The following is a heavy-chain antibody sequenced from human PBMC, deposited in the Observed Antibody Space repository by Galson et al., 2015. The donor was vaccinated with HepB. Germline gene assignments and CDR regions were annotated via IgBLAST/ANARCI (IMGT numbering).Heavy chain of an antibody. CDR3: AREGRLGGGAGELDQTYYDFWGPGYYYYMDV. D-gene: IGHD3-3*01. CDR2: MNPNSGNT. CDR1: GYTFTSYD. V-gene: IGHV1-8*01. J-gene: IGHJ6*03. Sequence: QSGAEVKKPGESLKISCKASGYTFTSYDINWVRQATGQGLEWMGWMNPNSGNTGYAQKFQGRVTMTRNTSKSTADMELSSLRSEDTVVYYCAREGRLGGGAGELDQTYYDFWGPGYYYYMDVWGKGTTVTVSS.